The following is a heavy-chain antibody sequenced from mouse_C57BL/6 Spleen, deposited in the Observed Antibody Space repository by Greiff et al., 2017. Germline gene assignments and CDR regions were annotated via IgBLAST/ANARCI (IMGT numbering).Heavy chain of an antibody. J-gene: IGHJ3*01. V-gene: IGHV1-59*01. D-gene: IGHD2-12*01. CDR2: IDPSDSYT. CDR3: AREALRQAWFAY. CDR1: GYTFTSYW. Sequence: QVQLQQPGAELVRPGTSVKLSCKASGYTFTSYWMHWVKQRPGQGLEWIGVIDPSDSYTNYNQKIKGKATLTVDTSSSTAYMQLSSLTSEDSAVYYCAREALRQAWFAYWGQGTLVTVSA.